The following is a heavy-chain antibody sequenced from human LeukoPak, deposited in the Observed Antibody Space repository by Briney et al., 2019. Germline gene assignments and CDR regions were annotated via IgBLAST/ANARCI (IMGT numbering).Heavy chain of an antibody. J-gene: IGHJ3*02. CDR3: ARGRPLVGATQNAFDI. Sequence: SQTLSLTCAISGDTVSSNSAAWNWIRQSPSRGLEWLGRTYYRSKWSSNYAVSVRGRITIHPDTSKNQFSLQLNSVTPEDTAVYYCARGRPLVGATQNAFDIWGQGTMVTVSS. D-gene: IGHD1-26*01. CDR2: TYYRSKWSS. CDR1: GDTVSSNSAA. V-gene: IGHV6-1*01.